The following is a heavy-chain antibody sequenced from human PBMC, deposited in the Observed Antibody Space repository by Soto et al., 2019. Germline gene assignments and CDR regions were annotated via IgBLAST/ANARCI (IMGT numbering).Heavy chain of an antibody. J-gene: IGHJ4*02. V-gene: IGHV3-30*18. CDR1: GFTFSTYT. CDR2: MSYDGSNT. CDR3: AKNSLGSGYYYTAFDS. D-gene: IGHD3-10*01. Sequence: PGGSLRLSCAASGFTFSTYTMHWVRLAPGKGLEWVALMSYDGSNTFYSDSVMGRFTISRDTSNNTLYLQMDSLTTEDTAVYYCAKNSLGSGYYYTAFDSWGQGTLVTVSS.